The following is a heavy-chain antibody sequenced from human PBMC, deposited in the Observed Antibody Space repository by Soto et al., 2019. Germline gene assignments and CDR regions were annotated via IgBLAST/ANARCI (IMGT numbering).Heavy chain of an antibody. CDR3: ARIPRTTGTTV. CDR1: GGSFSGYY. CDR2: INHSGST. V-gene: IGHV4-34*01. Sequence: SETLSLTCAVYGGSFSGYYWSWIRQPPGKGLEWIGEINHSGSTNYNPSLKSRVTISVDTSKNQISLKLSSVTAADTAVYYCARIPRTTGTTVWGQGTLVTVSS. D-gene: IGHD1-1*01. J-gene: IGHJ4*02.